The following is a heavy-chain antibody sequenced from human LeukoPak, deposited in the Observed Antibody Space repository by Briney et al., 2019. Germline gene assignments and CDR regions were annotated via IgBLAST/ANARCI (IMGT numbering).Heavy chain of an antibody. CDR1: GDSVSCNSVT. CDR3: ARRLTQYDCFDP. V-gene: IGHV6-1*01. D-gene: IGHD2-2*01. J-gene: IGHJ5*02. Sequence: SQTLSLSCAFSGDSVSCNSVTLNWIRQSPSTCPEWLGRTYYRSTWYNDYAVSVRGRITVNPDTSKNQFSLHLNSVTPEDTAVYYCARRLTQYDCFDPWGQGILVTVSS. CDR2: TYYRSTWYN.